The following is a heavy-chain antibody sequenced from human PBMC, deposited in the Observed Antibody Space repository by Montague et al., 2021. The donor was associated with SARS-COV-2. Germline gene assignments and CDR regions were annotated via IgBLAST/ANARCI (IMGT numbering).Heavy chain of an antibody. J-gene: IGHJ6*02. CDR2: IYYSGST. Sequence: SETLSLTCTVSGGSISSGDYYWNWIRQPPGKGLEWIGSIYYSGSTYYNPSLKSRVTISVDTSKNQFSLKLSSVTAADTAVYYCARVGRQQLVRLSGMDVWGQGTTVTVSS. CDR3: ARVGRQQLVRLSGMDV. V-gene: IGHV4-39*07. D-gene: IGHD6-13*01. CDR1: GGSISSGDYY.